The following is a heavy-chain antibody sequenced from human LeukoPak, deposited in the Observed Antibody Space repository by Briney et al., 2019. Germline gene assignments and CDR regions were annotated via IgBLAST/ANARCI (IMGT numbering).Heavy chain of an antibody. Sequence: SVKLSCKASGGTFSSYAISWVRQAPGQGLEWMGRNLPIFGTANYAQKYQGRVTITTDESTSTAYMELSSLRSEDTAVYYCARERTRDGDNWVLDYWGQGTLVTVSS. CDR2: NLPIFGTA. CDR3: ARERTRDGDNWVLDY. V-gene: IGHV1-69*05. J-gene: IGHJ4*02. D-gene: IGHD5-24*01. CDR1: GGTFSSYA.